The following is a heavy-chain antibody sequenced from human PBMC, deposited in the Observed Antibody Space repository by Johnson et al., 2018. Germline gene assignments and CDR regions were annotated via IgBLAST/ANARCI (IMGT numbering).Heavy chain of an antibody. J-gene: IGHJ6*03. V-gene: IGHV3-7*01. CDR1: GFTFSTSW. Sequence: EVQLVESGGGLVQPGGSLRLSCTASGFTFSTSWMAWVRQPPGEGLEWVANIKPDENEKYYVDSVMGRFTISRDNAKNSVYLQLNSLRADDTAVEYCARDGGADAFWGGLLDDFDAYYRDVWGKGTTVIVSS. CDR3: ARDGGADAFWGGLLDDFDAYYRDV. D-gene: IGHD3-3*01. CDR2: IKPDENEK.